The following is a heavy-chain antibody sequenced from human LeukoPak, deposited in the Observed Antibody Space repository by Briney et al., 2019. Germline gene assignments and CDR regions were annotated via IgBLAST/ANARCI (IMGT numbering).Heavy chain of an antibody. Sequence: ASVKISCKASGYTFTGYYMHWVRQAPGQGLEWMGWINPNSGGTNYAQKFQGWVTMTRDTSISTAYMGLSRLRSDDTAVYYCARDEAPRGIAAAGTGFDYWGQGTLVTVSS. V-gene: IGHV1-2*04. CDR3: ARDEAPRGIAAAGTGFDY. CDR1: GYTFTGYY. CDR2: INPNSGGT. J-gene: IGHJ4*02. D-gene: IGHD6-13*01.